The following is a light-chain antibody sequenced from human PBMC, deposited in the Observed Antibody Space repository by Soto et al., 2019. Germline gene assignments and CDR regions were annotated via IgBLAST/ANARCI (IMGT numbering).Light chain of an antibody. J-gene: IGKJ4*01. CDR2: GAS. V-gene: IGKV3-15*01. CDR3: QQYNNWAPLT. Sequence: EIVMTQSPATLSVSPGVRATISCRASQSVRSNLAWYQQKPGQAPRLLIYGASTRATGIPSRFSGSGSGTEFTLTISSLQSEDFAVYYCQQYNNWAPLTFGGGTKVEIK. CDR1: QSVRSN.